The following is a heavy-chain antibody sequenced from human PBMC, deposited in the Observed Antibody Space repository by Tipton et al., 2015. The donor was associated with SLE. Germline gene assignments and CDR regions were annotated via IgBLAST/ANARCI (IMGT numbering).Heavy chain of an antibody. J-gene: IGHJ3*01. CDR3: VRDEDRLDF. CDR1: GFTFTTYG. CDR2: IRYDGGKT. D-gene: IGHD3/OR15-3a*01. V-gene: IGHV3-30*02. Sequence: GSLRLSCAASGFTFTTYGMHWVRQAPGKGLEWVAFIRYDGGKTYYADSVKGRFIISRDDSKNTLFLQMNSLRGDDTAVYYCVRDEDRLDFWGQGTVLTVSS.